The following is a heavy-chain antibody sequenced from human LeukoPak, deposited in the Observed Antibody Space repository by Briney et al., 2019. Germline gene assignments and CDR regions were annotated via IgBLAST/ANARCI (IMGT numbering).Heavy chain of an antibody. D-gene: IGHD1-26*01. CDR3: ARSGLAGIVGADQYYFDY. CDR2: ISSSSTI. J-gene: IGHJ4*02. Sequence: GGSLRLSCAASGFTFSSYSMNWVRQAPGKGLEWVSYISSSSTIYYADSVKGRFTISRDNAKNSLYLQMNSLRSDDTAVYYCARSGLAGIVGADQYYFDYWGQGTLVTVSS. CDR1: GFTFSSYS. V-gene: IGHV3-48*04.